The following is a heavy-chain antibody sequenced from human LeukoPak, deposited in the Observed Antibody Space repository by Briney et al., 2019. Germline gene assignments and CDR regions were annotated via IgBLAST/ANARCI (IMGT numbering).Heavy chain of an antibody. CDR2: ISSSSSYI. CDR3: ARSARSITIPNWFDP. D-gene: IGHD3-9*01. CDR1: GFTFSSYS. Sequence: GGSLRLSCAASGFTFSSYSMNWVRQAPGKGLEWVSSISSSSSYIYYADSVKGRFTISRDNAKNSLYLQMNSLRAEDTAVYYCARSARSITIPNWFDPWGQGTLVTVSS. V-gene: IGHV3-21*01. J-gene: IGHJ5*02.